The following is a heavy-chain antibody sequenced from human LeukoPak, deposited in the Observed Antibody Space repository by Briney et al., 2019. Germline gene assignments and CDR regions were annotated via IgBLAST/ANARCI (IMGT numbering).Heavy chain of an antibody. CDR2: IYSGGST. J-gene: IGHJ6*03. V-gene: IGHV3-66*01. CDR3: AKASGIVGATHYYYYYYMDV. CDR1: GFTVSSNY. D-gene: IGHD1-26*01. Sequence: GGSLRLSCAASGFTVSSNYMSWVRQAPGKGLEWVSVIYSGGSTYYADSVKGRFTISRDNSKNTLYLQMNSLRAEDTAVYYCAKASGIVGATHYYYYYYMDVWGKGTTVTVSS.